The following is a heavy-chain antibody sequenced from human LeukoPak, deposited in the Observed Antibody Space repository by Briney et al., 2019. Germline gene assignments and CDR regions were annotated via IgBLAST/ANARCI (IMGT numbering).Heavy chain of an antibody. J-gene: IGHJ4*02. D-gene: IGHD2-21*02. CDR2: IYYSGST. CDR1: GGSISSSSYY. V-gene: IGHV4-39*01. CDR3: ARSIVVVTASDY. Sequence: SETLSLTCTVSGGSISSSSYYWGWIRQPPGKGLERIGSIYYSGSTYYNPSLKSRVTISVDTSKNQFSLKLSSVTAADTAVYYCARSIVVVTASDYWGQGTLVTVSS.